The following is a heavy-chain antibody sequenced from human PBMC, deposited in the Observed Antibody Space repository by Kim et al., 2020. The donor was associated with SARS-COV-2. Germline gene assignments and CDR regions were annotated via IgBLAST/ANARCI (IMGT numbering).Heavy chain of an antibody. CDR2: IKEDGSEK. Sequence: GGSLRLSCAASGFTFGSYYRRWAGQVPGKGLEWVGNIKEDGSEKYYGNSLKGRFTISRDNAKNTLYLQMNSLRVEDTAVYYCARTNWGSGDKWGQGTLVTVSS. V-gene: IGHV3-7*03. CDR1: GFTFGSYY. CDR3: ARTNWGSGDK. J-gene: IGHJ4*02. D-gene: IGHD7-27*01.